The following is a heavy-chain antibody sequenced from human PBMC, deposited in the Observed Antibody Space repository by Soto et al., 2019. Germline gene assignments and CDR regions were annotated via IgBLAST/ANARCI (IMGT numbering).Heavy chain of an antibody. J-gene: IGHJ5*02. CDR1: GGSFSGYY. V-gene: IGHV4-34*01. CDR3: ARRMVRGVHPTPWFDP. Sequence: SETLSLTCAVYGGSFSGYYWSWIRQPPGKGLEWIGEINHSGSTNYNPSLKSRVTISVDTSKNQFSLKLSSVTAADTAVYYCARRMVRGVHPTPWFDPWGQGTLVTVSS. D-gene: IGHD3-10*01. CDR2: INHSGST.